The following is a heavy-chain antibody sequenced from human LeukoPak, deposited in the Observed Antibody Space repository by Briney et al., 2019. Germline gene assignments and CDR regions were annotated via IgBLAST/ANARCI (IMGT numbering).Heavy chain of an antibody. D-gene: IGHD6-6*01. CDR2: MNPNSGNT. Sequence: ASVKVSCKASGYTFTSYDINWVRQATGQGLEWIGWMNPNSGNTGYAQKFQGRVTMTRNTSISTAYMELSSLRSEDTAVYYCARGARVAARPYYYYGMDVWGQGTTVTVSS. V-gene: IGHV1-8*01. CDR3: ARGARVAARPYYYYGMDV. CDR1: GYTFTSYD. J-gene: IGHJ6*02.